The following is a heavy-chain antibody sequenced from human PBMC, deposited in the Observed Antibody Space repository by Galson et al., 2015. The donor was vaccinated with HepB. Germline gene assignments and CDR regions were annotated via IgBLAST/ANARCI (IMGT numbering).Heavy chain of an antibody. CDR3: ARVPTVTNPNRYYYYYMDV. CDR1: GYTFTSYG. Sequence: SVKVSCKASGYTFTSYGISWVRQAPGQGLEWMGWISAYNGNTNYAQKLQGRVTMTTDTSTSTAYMELRSLRSDDTAVYYCARVPTVTNPNRYYYYYMDVWGKGTTVTVSS. D-gene: IGHD4-17*01. CDR2: ISAYNGNT. J-gene: IGHJ6*03. V-gene: IGHV1-18*01.